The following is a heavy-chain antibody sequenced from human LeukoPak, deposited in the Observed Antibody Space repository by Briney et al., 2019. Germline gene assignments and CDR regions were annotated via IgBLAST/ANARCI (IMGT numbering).Heavy chain of an antibody. CDR1: GFTFGDFA. Sequence: GTSLRLSCAGSGFTFGDFAVHWVRQAPGKGLEWISGISFNSGNTAYAASVKGRFTISRDNAKNSLYLQMDGLRPEDTALYFCAKDSRPRSYYYYFYMDVGGKGTTVTVSS. CDR2: ISFNSGNT. V-gene: IGHV3-9*01. J-gene: IGHJ6*03. CDR3: AKDSRPRSYYYYFYMDV.